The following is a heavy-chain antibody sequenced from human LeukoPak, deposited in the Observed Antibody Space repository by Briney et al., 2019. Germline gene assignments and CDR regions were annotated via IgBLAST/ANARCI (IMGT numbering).Heavy chain of an antibody. CDR1: GFTFSSYS. Sequence: PGGSLRLSCAASGFTFSSYSMNWARQAPGKGLEWVSSISSSSSYIYYADSVKGRFTISRDNAKNSLYLQMNSLRAEDTAVYYCARDGTYYDSSGYDDQPGYFDYWGQGTLVTVSS. V-gene: IGHV3-21*01. D-gene: IGHD3-22*01. CDR2: ISSSSSYI. J-gene: IGHJ4*02. CDR3: ARDGTYYDSSGYDDQPGYFDY.